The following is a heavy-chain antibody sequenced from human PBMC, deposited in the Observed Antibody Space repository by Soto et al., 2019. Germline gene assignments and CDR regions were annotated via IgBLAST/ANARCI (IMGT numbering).Heavy chain of an antibody. V-gene: IGHV1-24*01. D-gene: IGHD3-9*01. Sequence: RASVKVSCKVSGYTLTELSMHWVRQAPGKGLEWMGGFDPEDGETIYAQKFQGRVTMTEDTSTDTAYMELSSLRSEDTAVYYCATYDILTGYYTFDYWGQGTLVTVSS. CDR2: FDPEDGET. CDR3: ATYDILTGYYTFDY. CDR1: GYTLTELS. J-gene: IGHJ4*02.